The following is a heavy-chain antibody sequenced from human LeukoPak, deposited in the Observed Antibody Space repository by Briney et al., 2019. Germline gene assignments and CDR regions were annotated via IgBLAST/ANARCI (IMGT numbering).Heavy chain of an antibody. V-gene: IGHV3-30*12. CDR1: GFTFNTYG. D-gene: IGHD1-26*01. CDR3: ARFDDEWEPFDH. CDR2: IYSDGGNK. J-gene: IGHJ4*02. Sequence: GGSLRLSCAASGFTFNTYGMHWVRQAPGKGLEWVAVIYSDGGNKYYTDSVRGRFTISRDNSKNTLYLQMNSLRAEDTAVYYCARFDDEWEPFDHWGQGTVVTVAS.